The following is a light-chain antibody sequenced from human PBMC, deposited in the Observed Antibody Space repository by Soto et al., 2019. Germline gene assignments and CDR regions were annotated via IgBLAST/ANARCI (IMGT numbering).Light chain of an antibody. Sequence: QVPLCPSTLSGAVGDRVTIGCRASRTISSWLAWYQQKPGKAPKLLIYKASTLKSGVPSRFSGVGSGTDFTLTISSLQPYDFATYYRQQYEGHSQVFGQGTKVDIK. CDR2: KAS. J-gene: IGKJ1*01. CDR1: RTISSW. CDR3: QQYEGHSQV. V-gene: IGKV1-5*03.